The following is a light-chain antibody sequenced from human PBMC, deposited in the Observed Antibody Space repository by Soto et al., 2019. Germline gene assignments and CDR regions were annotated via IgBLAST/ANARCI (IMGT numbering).Light chain of an antibody. V-gene: IGKV2-28*01. CDR1: QSLLHSNGYTY. J-gene: IGKJ2*01. Sequence: DIVMTQSPLSLPVTPGEPASISCRSSQSLLHSNGYTYLDWYLQKPGQSPQLLIYLGSSRASGVPDRFSGSGSGTDFTLTISRVEAEDVGVYYCMQALQTPSTFGQGTKLEIK. CDR3: MQALQTPST. CDR2: LGS.